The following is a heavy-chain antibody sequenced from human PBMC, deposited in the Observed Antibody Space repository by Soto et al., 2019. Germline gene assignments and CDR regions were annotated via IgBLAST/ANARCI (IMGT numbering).Heavy chain of an antibody. CDR2: ISGNGGST. Sequence: EVQLVESGGNLAQPGGSLRLSCAASGFTFSTYPMHWVRQGPGPGLEYVAGISGNGGSTHYANSVKGRFTISRDNSKSTLYLQMGSLRAEDMAVYYCARDYCPGGVCYTIFDYWGQGTLVTVSS. D-gene: IGHD2-8*02. CDR1: GFTFSTYP. V-gene: IGHV3-64*01. J-gene: IGHJ4*02. CDR3: ARDYCPGGVCYTIFDY.